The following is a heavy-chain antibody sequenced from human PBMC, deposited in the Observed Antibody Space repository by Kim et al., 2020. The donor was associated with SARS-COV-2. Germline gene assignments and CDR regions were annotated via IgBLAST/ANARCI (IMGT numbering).Heavy chain of an antibody. CDR2: IYYSGST. V-gene: IGHV4-31*03. D-gene: IGHD4-17*01. J-gene: IGHJ4*02. Sequence: SETLSLTCTVSGGSISSGGYYWSWIRQHPGKGLEWIGYIYYSGSTYYNPSLKSRVTISVDTSKNQFSLKLSSVTAADTAVYYCARTASTVTTTALPLWYFDYWGQGTLVTVSS. CDR1: GGSISSGGYY. CDR3: ARTASTVTTTALPLWYFDY.